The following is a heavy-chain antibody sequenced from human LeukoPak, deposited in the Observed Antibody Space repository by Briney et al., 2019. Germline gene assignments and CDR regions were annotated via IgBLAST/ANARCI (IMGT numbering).Heavy chain of an antibody. Sequence: GGSLRLSCAASGFTFSSYWMHWVRQAPGKGLVWVSRIDSDGSSTIYADSVKGRFTISRDNAKNTLYLQMNRLTAEDTAVYYCARESGSYARPFDYWGQGALVTVSS. D-gene: IGHD1-26*01. CDR3: ARESGSYARPFDY. J-gene: IGHJ4*02. CDR1: GFTFSSYW. CDR2: IDSDGSST. V-gene: IGHV3-74*01.